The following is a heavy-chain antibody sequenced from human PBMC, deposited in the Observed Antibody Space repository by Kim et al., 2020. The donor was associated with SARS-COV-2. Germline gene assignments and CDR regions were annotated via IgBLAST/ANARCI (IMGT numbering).Heavy chain of an antibody. Sequence: GGSLRLSCAASGFTFSSYGMHWVRQAPGKGLEWVAVIWYDGSNKYYADSVKGRFTISRDNSKNTLYLQMNSLRAEDTAVYYCARGDDYGSGSYFAYYYYYMDVWGKGTTVTVSS. D-gene: IGHD3-10*01. J-gene: IGHJ6*03. CDR2: IWYDGSNK. V-gene: IGHV3-33*01. CDR3: ARGDDYGSGSYFAYYYYYMDV. CDR1: GFTFSSYG.